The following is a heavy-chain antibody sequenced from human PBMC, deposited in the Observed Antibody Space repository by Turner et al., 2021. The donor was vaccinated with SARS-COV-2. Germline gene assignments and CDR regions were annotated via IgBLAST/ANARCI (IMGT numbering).Heavy chain of an antibody. Sequence: EVQLVESGGGLVKPGGPLRPPCPAPGSPFGRHSMNWVRQAPGKGLEWVSSISSSSNYIYYADSVKGRFTISRDNAKNSLFLQMNSLRAEDTAVYYCARARWDYYDSSGYYPDAFDIWGQGTMVTVSS. CDR3: ARARWDYYDSSGYYPDAFDI. V-gene: IGHV3-21*01. J-gene: IGHJ3*02. CDR2: ISSSSNYI. D-gene: IGHD3-22*01. CDR1: GSPFGRHS.